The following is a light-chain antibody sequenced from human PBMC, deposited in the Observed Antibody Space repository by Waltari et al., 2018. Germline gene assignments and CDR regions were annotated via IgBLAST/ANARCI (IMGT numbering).Light chain of an antibody. V-gene: IGKV3-15*01. CDR3: QQFNDWPRT. Sequence: EVVMTQSPATLSVSQGERATLSCRASQSISINMVWYQQRPGQAPRLLIEEASMRATDIPARFSGSGSGTEFTLTISSVQSEDAAVYYCQQFNDWPRTFGQGTKVEIK. J-gene: IGKJ1*01. CDR1: QSISIN. CDR2: EAS.